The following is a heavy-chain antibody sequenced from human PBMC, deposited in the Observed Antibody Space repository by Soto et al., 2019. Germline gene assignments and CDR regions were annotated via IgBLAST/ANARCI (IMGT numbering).Heavy chain of an antibody. CDR3: AGTRGDYYYYYMDV. D-gene: IGHD1-1*01. CDR1: GYTFTSYG. CDR2: ISAYNGNT. V-gene: IGHV1-18*01. Sequence: ASVKVSGTASGYTFTSYGISWVRQAPGQGLEWMGWISAYNGNTNYAQKLQGRVTMTTDTSTSTAYMELRSLRSDDTAVYYCAGTRGDYYYYYMDVWGKGTTVTVSS. J-gene: IGHJ6*03.